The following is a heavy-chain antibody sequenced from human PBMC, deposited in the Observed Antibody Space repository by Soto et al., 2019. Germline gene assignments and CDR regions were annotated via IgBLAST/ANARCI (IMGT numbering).Heavy chain of an antibody. Sequence: PGGSLRLSCVASGFTFSSYSMNWVRQAPGKGLEWVSYISSSSSTIFYADSVKGRFTISRDNAKNSLYLQMNSLRDEDNAVYFFARYLLWAPYRDYECHWGQGTLVPVSS. CDR1: GFTFSSYS. CDR2: ISSSSSTI. J-gene: IGHJ4*02. D-gene: IGHD4-17*01. CDR3: ARYLLWAPYRDYECH. V-gene: IGHV3-48*02.